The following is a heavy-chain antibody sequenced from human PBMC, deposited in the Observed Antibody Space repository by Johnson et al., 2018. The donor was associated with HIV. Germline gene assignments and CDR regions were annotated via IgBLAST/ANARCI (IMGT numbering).Heavy chain of an antibody. CDR2: ISYDGSNK. V-gene: IGHV3-30-3*01. D-gene: IGHD5/OR15-5a*01. CDR3: ARGLHRVYAFDI. CDR1: GFTFSSYA. Sequence: QVQLVESGGGVVQPGRSLRLSCAASGFTFSSYAMYWVRQAPGKGLEWVAVISYDGSNKYYTDSVKGRFTISRDNSQNTLFMQMNSLRIEDTAVYYCARGLHRVYAFDIWGQGTMVTVSS. J-gene: IGHJ3*02.